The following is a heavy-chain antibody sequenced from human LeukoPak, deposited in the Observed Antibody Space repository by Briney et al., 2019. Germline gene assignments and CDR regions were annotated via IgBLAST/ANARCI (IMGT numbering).Heavy chain of an antibody. Sequence: GGSLRLSCAASGLTFSGSAMHWVRQASGKGLEWVGRIRSKANSYATAYAASVKGRFTISRDDSKNTAYLQMNSLKTEDTAVYYCTTKSYMDVWGKGTTVTVSS. V-gene: IGHV3-73*01. CDR1: GLTFSGSA. CDR2: IRSKANSYAT. CDR3: TTKSYMDV. J-gene: IGHJ6*03.